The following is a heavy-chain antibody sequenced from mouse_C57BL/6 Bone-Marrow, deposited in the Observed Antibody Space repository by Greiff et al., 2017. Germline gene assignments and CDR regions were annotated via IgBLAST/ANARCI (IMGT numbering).Heavy chain of an antibody. Sequence: QVQLQQPGAELVMPGASVKLSCKASGYTFTSYWMHWVKQRPGQGLEWIGEIDPSDSYTNYNQKFKGKSTLTVDKSSSTAYMQLSSLTSEDSAVYYCARESNWDYCDYWGQGTTLTVSS. J-gene: IGHJ2*01. CDR2: IDPSDSYT. V-gene: IGHV1-69*01. CDR3: ARESNWDYCDY. D-gene: IGHD4-1*01. CDR1: GYTFTSYW.